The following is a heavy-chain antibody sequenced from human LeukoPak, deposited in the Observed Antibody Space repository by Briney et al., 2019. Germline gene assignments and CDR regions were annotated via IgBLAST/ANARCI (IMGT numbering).Heavy chain of an antibody. Sequence: PGGSLRLSCAASGSTFSSYAMHWVRQAPGKGLEWVAVISYDGSNKYYADSVKGRFTISRDNSKNTLYLQMNSLRAEDTAVYYCASVPSSTSPWSWFDHWGQGTLVTVSS. V-gene: IGHV3-30-3*01. J-gene: IGHJ5*02. D-gene: IGHD2-2*01. CDR3: ASVPSSTSPWSWFDH. CDR1: GSTFSSYA. CDR2: ISYDGSNK.